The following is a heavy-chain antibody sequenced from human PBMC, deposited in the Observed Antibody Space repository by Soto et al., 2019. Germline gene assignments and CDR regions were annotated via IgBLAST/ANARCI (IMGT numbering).Heavy chain of an antibody. D-gene: IGHD4-17*01. J-gene: IGHJ3*02. CDR2: IYYSGST. Sequence: SETLSLTCTVSGGSISSYYWSWIRQPPGKGLEWIGYIYYSGSTNYNPSLKSRVTISVDTSKNQFSLKLSSVTAADTAVYYCARLYGDEDAFDIWGQGTMVTVSS. CDR1: GGSISSYY. CDR3: ARLYGDEDAFDI. V-gene: IGHV4-59*08.